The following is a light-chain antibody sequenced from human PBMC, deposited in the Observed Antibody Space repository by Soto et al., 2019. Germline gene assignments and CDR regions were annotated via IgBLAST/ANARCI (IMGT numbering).Light chain of an antibody. CDR3: QQSYKMPS. J-gene: IGKJ5*01. CDR1: RNVSIY. V-gene: IGKV1-39*01. CDR2: ATS. Sequence: EIPLTQSPSSLAASVGDRLTLTCRASRNVSIYLNWYQHKPGKGPTLLIHATSNLQIGVPSRFSDSGSGTEFTLTVSSLEPEDFGTYYCQQSYKMPSVGQGTRLEIK.